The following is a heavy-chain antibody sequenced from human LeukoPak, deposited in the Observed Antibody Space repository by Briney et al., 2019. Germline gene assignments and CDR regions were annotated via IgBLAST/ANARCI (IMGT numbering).Heavy chain of an antibody. CDR1: GFTFSSYS. CDR2: ISSSSSYI. CDR3: ARDLKYYYDSSGAFDY. D-gene: IGHD3-22*01. J-gene: IGHJ4*02. Sequence: PGGSLRLSCAASGFTFSSYSMNWVRQAPGKGLEWVSSISSSSSYIYYADSVKGRFTISRDNAKNSLYLQMNSLRAEDTAVYYCARDLKYYYDSSGAFDYWGQGTLVTVSS. V-gene: IGHV3-21*01.